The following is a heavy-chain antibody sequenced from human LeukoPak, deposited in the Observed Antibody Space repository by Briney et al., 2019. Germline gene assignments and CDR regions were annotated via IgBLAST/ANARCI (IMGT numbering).Heavy chain of an antibody. V-gene: IGHV3-74*01. J-gene: IGHJ6*03. CDR2: INGDGSST. Sequence: GGSLRLSCAASGFTFSSYWMHWVRQAPGKGLVWVSRINGDGSSTSYADSVKGRFTISRDNAKNTLYLQMNSLRAEDTAVYYCALDYYYYYMDVWGKGTTVTVSS. CDR1: GFTFSSYW. CDR3: ALDYYYYYMDV.